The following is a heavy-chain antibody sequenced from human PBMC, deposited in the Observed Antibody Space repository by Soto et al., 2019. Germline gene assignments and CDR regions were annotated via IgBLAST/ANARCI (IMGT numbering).Heavy chain of an antibody. J-gene: IGHJ5*02. CDR2: INHSGST. CDR3: ARGLAGSWFDP. D-gene: IGHD1-1*01. Sequence: SETLSLTCAAYGGSFSGYYWSWIRQPPGKGLEWIGEINHSGSTNYNPSLKSRVTISVDTSKNQFSLKLSSVTAADTAVYYCARGLAGSWFDPWGQGTLVTVSS. V-gene: IGHV4-34*01. CDR1: GGSFSGYY.